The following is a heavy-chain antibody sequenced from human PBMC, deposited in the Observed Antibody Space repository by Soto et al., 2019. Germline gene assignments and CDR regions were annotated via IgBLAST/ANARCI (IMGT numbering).Heavy chain of an antibody. CDR2: IYYSGSS. Sequence: QVQLQESGPGLVKPSETLSLTCTVSGGSIGNSYWSWIRQSPGKGLEWIGYIYYSGSSNYNPSLQRRVSISVDTSKNQFSLKLSSVTAADTAVYYCARHSSSWPIFDYWGQGTLVIVSS. D-gene: IGHD6-13*01. CDR1: GGSIGNSY. CDR3: ARHSSSWPIFDY. V-gene: IGHV4-59*08. J-gene: IGHJ4*02.